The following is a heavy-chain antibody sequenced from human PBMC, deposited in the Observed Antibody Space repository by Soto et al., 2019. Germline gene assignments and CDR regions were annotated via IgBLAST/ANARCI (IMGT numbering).Heavy chain of an antibody. Sequence: EVQLLESGGGLVQPGGSLRLSCAASGFTFIKYAMTWVRQAPGKGLEWVATIGGGDESTYYADSVKGRFTVSRDTYKTTLYLQMNSLRAEDTAVYYCAKVLRFLEWLSPQSQYYFDSWGQGTLVTVSS. CDR2: IGGGDEST. CDR1: GFTFIKYA. J-gene: IGHJ4*02. V-gene: IGHV3-23*01. D-gene: IGHD3-3*01. CDR3: AKVLRFLEWLSPQSQYYFDS.